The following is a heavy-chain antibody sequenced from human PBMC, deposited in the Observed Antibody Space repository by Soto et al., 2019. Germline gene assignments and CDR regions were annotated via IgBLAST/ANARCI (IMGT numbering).Heavy chain of an antibody. CDR2: IHPSGST. D-gene: IGHD3-10*01. J-gene: IGHJ5*02. Sequence: SETLSLTCAGSGGSLSDYYCPWIRQSPGKGLEWIGEIHPSGSTYYNPSLRSRVTISVDTSKNQFSLKLTSLTAADTAVYYCARERGPGSFEWFDPWGQGTLVAVSS. CDR3: ARERGPGSFEWFDP. V-gene: IGHV4-34*01. CDR1: GGSLSDYY.